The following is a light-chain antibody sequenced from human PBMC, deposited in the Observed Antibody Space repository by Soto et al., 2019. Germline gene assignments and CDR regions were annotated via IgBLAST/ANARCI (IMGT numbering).Light chain of an antibody. CDR3: QAYDYSLTAFV. V-gene: IGLV2-14*01. J-gene: IGLJ3*02. CDR1: TNDVGAFDY. CDR2: EIF. Sequence: QSALTQPASVSASPGQSISISCTGTTNDVGAFDYVSWYQQHPGKPPKLIIYEIFNRPSGVPERFSGSKSGTSASLAITGLQAEDEADYYCQAYDYSLTAFVFGGGTKLTVL.